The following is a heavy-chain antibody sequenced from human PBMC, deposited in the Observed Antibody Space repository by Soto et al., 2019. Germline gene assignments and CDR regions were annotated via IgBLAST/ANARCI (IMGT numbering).Heavy chain of an antibody. J-gene: IGHJ4*02. CDR1: GFTFSGSA. D-gene: IGHD3-10*01. CDR3: TRWFGESLFDY. CDR2: LRNKADSYAT. V-gene: IGHV3-73*01. Sequence: EVQLVESGGGLAQPGGSLKLSCAASGFTFSGSAIHWVRQASGKGLEWVGRLRNKADSYATEYAASVKGRFTVSRDDSKHSAYLQMNSLTTEDTAVYYCTRWFGESLFDYWGQGALVTVSS.